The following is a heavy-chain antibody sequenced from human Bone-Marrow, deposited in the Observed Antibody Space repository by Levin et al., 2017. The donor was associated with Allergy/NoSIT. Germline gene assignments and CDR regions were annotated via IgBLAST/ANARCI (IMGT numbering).Heavy chain of an antibody. D-gene: IGHD1-14*01. Sequence: GGSLRLSCAASGFTFTTFGMHWVRQAPGKGLEWVALISFDGVNQYYADSVKGRFTISRDTAQNTLYLQMNSLRGEDTAKYYCAKVRRAGVYALAWCPKPRNYYYGTDVWGQGTTVTVSS. CDR2: ISFDGVNQ. J-gene: IGHJ6*02. CDR1: GFTFTTFG. V-gene: IGHV3-30*18. CDR3: AKVRRAGVYALAWCPKPRNYYYGTDV.